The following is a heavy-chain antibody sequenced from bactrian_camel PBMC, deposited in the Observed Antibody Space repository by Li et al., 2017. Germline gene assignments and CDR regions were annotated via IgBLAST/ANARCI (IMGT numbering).Heavy chain of an antibody. Sequence: QVQLVESGGGSVQAGGSLRLSCAASASILRHRKVGWFRQAPGKEREAVASIYTVDGSTYYADSVKGRFSISQDNAKNTWYLQMNSLLPEDTGMHYCAAVGVFPLDMSFSEALGSPLYSYWGQGTQVTVS. D-gene: IGHD3*01. CDR1: ASILRHRK. J-gene: IGHJ4*01. CDR3: AAVGVFPLDMSFSEALGSPLYSY. CDR2: IYTVDGST. V-gene: IGHV3S54*01.